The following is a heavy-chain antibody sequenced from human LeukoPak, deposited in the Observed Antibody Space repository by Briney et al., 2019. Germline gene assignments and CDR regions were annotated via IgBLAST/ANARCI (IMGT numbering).Heavy chain of an antibody. CDR2: ISWNSGSI. J-gene: IGHJ4*02. CDR1: GFTFDDYA. V-gene: IGHV3-9*01. CDR3: ARDVGTVTTFPVY. D-gene: IGHD4-17*01. Sequence: PGGSLRLSCAASGFTFDDYAMHWVRQAPGKGLEWVSGISWNSGSIGYADSVKGRFTISRDNAKNSLYLQMNSLRAEDTALYYCARDVGTVTTFPVYWGQGTLVTVSS.